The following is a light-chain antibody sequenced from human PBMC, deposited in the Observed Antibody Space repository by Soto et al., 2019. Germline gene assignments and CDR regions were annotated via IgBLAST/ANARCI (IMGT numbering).Light chain of an antibody. CDR3: QQSYSTPRIT. Sequence: QMTQSPSSLSASVGEKIIITCRASRDVGSDVSWYQQKPGQAPKLLIYAASGLQSGVPSRFRGSGSGTDFTLTISSLQPEDFATYYCQQSYSTPRITFGQGTRLEIK. CDR1: RDVGSD. V-gene: IGKV1-39*01. J-gene: IGKJ5*01. CDR2: AAS.